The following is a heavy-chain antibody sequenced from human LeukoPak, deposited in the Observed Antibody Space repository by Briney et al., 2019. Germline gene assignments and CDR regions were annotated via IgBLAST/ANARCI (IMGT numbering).Heavy chain of an antibody. CDR2: IGIESGNT. J-gene: IGHJ4*02. CDR1: VFPFIDYS. Sequence: GGALRLSCTASVFPFIDYSMSGVCETPGEGVEWISYIGIESGNTNYADSVKGRFTISADNAMKSLYLQMNGLRVEDTAVYYCARDHNYAFDSRGQGTLVSASS. CDR3: ARDHNYAFDS. V-gene: IGHV3-11*06. D-gene: IGHD1-1*01.